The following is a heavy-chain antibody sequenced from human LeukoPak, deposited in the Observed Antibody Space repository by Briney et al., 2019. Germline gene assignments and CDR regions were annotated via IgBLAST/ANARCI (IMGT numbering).Heavy chain of an antibody. J-gene: IGHJ3*02. Sequence: GGSLRLSCVASGFTFSSYEMNWVRQAPGKGPEWVSYISSTGGSIYYADSVKGRFTISRDNAKSSLYLEMNSLRAEGTAVYYCARRCVGDHDAFDIWGQGTLVTVSS. CDR3: ARRCVGDHDAFDI. V-gene: IGHV3-48*03. CDR2: ISSTGGSI. D-gene: IGHD4-17*01. CDR1: GFTFSSYE.